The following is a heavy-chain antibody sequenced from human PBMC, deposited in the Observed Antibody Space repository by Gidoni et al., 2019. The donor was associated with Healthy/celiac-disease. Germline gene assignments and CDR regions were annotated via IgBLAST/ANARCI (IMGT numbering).Heavy chain of an antibody. D-gene: IGHD6-19*01. V-gene: IGHV3-9*01. Sequence: EVQLVESGGGLVQPGRSLRLSCAASGFTFDDYALHWVRQAPGKGLGWVSGISWNSGSIGYAYSVKGRFTISRDNAKNSLYLQMNSLRAEDTALYYCAKDFQWLVLNGYFDYWGQVTLVTVSS. CDR2: ISWNSGSI. CDR1: GFTFDDYA. J-gene: IGHJ4*02. CDR3: AKDFQWLVLNGYFDY.